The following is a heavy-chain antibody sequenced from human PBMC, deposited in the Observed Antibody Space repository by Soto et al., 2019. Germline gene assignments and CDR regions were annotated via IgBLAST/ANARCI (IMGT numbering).Heavy chain of an antibody. Sequence: GGSLRLSCAASGFTFSSYGMHWVRQAPGKGLEWVAVISYDGSNKYYADSVKGRFTISRDNSKNTLYLQMNSLRAEDTAVYYCAHNDYSNYDTKAYYYYYGMDVWGQGTTVTVSS. CDR2: ISYDGSNK. CDR1: GFTFSSYG. D-gene: IGHD4-4*01. J-gene: IGHJ6*02. CDR3: AHNDYSNYDTKAYYYYYGMDV. V-gene: IGHV3-30*03.